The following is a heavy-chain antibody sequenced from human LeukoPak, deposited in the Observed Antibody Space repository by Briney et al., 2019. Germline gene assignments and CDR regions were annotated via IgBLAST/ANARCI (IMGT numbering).Heavy chain of an antibody. J-gene: IGHJ6*02. D-gene: IGHD2-2*01. CDR3: ARDHIVVVPAAMVGGYYYYYYGMEV. Sequence: GGSLRLSCAASGFTFSSYSMNWVRQAPGKGLEWVSYISSSSSTIYYADSVKGRFAISRDNAKNSLYLQMNSLRAEDTAVYYCARDHIVVVPAAMVGGYYYYYYGMEVWGQGTTVTVSS. CDR1: GFTFSSYS. V-gene: IGHV3-48*01. CDR2: ISSSSSTI.